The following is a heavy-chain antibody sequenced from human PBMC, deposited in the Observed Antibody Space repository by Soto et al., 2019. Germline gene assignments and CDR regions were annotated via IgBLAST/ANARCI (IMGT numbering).Heavy chain of an antibody. CDR3: ARAQYYYDGSGYSGY. CDR1: GFTFSSYA. J-gene: IGHJ4*02. Sequence: SLRLSCAASGFTFSSYAMSWVRQAPGKGLEWVSAISGSGGSTYYADSVKGRFTISRDNSKNTLYLQMNSLRAEDTAVYYCARAQYYYDGSGYSGYWGQGTLVTVSS. V-gene: IGHV3-23*01. CDR2: ISGSGGST. D-gene: IGHD3-22*01.